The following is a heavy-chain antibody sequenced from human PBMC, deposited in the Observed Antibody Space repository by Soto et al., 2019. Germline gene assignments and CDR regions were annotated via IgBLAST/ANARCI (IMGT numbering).Heavy chain of an antibody. CDR2: IYHSGST. Sequence: SETLSLTCAVSSGSISSSNWWSWVRQPPGKGLEWIGEIYHSGSTNYNPSLKSRITISVDKSKNKFTLKLRSVTAADTAVYYFAREGDYDFWSGTVGYFDYWGQGTLVTVSS. D-gene: IGHD3-3*01. CDR1: SGSISSSNW. V-gene: IGHV4-4*02. CDR3: AREGDYDFWSGTVGYFDY. J-gene: IGHJ4*02.